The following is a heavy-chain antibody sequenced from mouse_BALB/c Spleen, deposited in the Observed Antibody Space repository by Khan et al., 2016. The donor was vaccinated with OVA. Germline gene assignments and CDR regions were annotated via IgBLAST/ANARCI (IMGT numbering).Heavy chain of an antibody. CDR3: ARGSGNSRFAY. CDR2: ISTYYGDA. Sequence: QVQLQQSGAELVRPGVSVKISCKGSGYTFTDFAMHWVKQSHAKSLEWIGVISTYYGDADYNQKFKGKATRTVDKSSRTAYRVLARLTSEDSAIYYCARGSGNSRFAYWGQGTLVTVSA. V-gene: IGHV1S137*01. CDR1: GYTFTDFA. D-gene: IGHD1-3*01. J-gene: IGHJ3*01.